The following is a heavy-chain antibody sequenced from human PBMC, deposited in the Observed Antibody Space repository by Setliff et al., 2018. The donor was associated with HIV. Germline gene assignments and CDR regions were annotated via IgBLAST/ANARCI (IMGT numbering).Heavy chain of an antibody. CDR3: ARGTTPLGWFDP. J-gene: IGHJ5*02. V-gene: IGHV1-18*01. CDR2: ISAYNVNT. Sequence: ASVKVSCKASGYSFTSYGVSWVRQAPGQGLEWMGWISAYNVNTNYAQKLQGRATMTTDTSTSTAYMELRSLRSDDTAVYYCARGTTPLGWFDPWGQGTLVTVYS. CDR1: GYSFTSYG. D-gene: IGHD2-2*01.